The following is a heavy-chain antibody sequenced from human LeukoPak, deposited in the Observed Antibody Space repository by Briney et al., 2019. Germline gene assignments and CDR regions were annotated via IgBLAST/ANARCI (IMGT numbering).Heavy chain of an antibody. D-gene: IGHD6-19*01. CDR2: INPNSGGT. CDR1: GGTFSSYA. Sequence: ASVKVSCKASGGTFSSYAISWVRQAPGQGLEWMGWINPNSGGTNYAQKFQGWVTMTRDTSISTAYMELSRLRSDDTAVYYCARARAVAGSKRNDAFDIWGQGTMVTVSS. J-gene: IGHJ3*02. V-gene: IGHV1-2*04. CDR3: ARARAVAGSKRNDAFDI.